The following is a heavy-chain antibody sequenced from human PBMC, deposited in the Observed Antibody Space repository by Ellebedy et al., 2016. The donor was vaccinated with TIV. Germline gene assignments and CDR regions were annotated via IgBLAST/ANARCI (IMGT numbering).Heavy chain of an antibody. Sequence: AASVKVSCKASGYSFTAYYVHWVRQAPGHGLEWMGWINPNTGGTYYAQKFQGRVTMSTDTSISTAFMELGRLRSDDTAVYYCSRGSSVPASLPSDFWGQGTLVTVSS. D-gene: IGHD2-2*01. CDR3: SRGSSVPASLPSDF. CDR1: GYSFTAYY. CDR2: INPNTGGT. J-gene: IGHJ4*02. V-gene: IGHV1-2*02.